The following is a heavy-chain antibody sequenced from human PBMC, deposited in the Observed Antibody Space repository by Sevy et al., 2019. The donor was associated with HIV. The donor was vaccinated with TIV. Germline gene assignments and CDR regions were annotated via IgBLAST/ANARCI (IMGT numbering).Heavy chain of an antibody. J-gene: IGHJ6*02. V-gene: IGHV4-59*01. CDR1: GGSINSYY. CDR2: IYYSGST. D-gene: IGHD3-16*01. CDR3: ARRVAGEPYYYGMDV. Sequence: GSLRLSCTVSGGSINSYYWNWIRQPPGKGLEWIGYIYYSGSTKDNPSLKSRVTISVDTSKNQLSLKLNSVTAADTAVYYCARRVAGEPYYYGMDVWGQGTTVTVSS.